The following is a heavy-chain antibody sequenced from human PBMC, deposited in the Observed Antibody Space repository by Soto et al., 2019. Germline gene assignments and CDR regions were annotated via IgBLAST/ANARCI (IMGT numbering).Heavy chain of an antibody. J-gene: IGHJ4*02. CDR1: GGPISSGGYS. CDR2: ISQSGSA. V-gene: IGHV4-30-2*01. D-gene: IGHD1-1*01. Sequence: QLQLQESGSGLVKPSQTLSLTCVVSGGPISSGGYSWTWIRQPPGRGLEWIGYISQSGSADYTPSLKSRVTISVDTSKNQFSLRLSSVTAADTAVYYCARDRNGLGGIDFWGQGILVTVSS. CDR3: ARDRNGLGGIDF.